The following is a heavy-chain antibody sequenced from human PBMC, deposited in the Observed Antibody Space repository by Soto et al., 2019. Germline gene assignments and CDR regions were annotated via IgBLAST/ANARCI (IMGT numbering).Heavy chain of an antibody. CDR1: GFTFSNAW. CDR2: IKSKTDGGTT. D-gene: IGHD2-15*01. J-gene: IGHJ3*02. V-gene: IGHV3-15*07. Sequence: GGSLRLSCAASGFTFSNAWMNWVRQAPGKGLEWVGRIKSKTDGGTTDYAAPVKGRFTISRDDSKNTLYLQMNSLRAEDTAVYYCAKVEERIIRDLRSAFDIWGQGTMVTVSS. CDR3: AKVEERIIRDLRSAFDI.